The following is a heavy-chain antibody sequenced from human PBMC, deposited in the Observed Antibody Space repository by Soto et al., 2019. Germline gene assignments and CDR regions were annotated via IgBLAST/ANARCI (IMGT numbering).Heavy chain of an antibody. CDR3: AGPTYYYDSSGYFDAFDI. J-gene: IGHJ3*02. D-gene: IGHD3-22*01. Sequence: ASVKVSCKASGYTFTSYAMHWVRQAPGQRLEWMGWINAGNGNTKYSQKFQGRVTITRDTSASTAYMELSSLRSEDTAVYYCAGPTYYYDSSGYFDAFDIWGQGTMVTVSS. V-gene: IGHV1-3*01. CDR1: GYTFTSYA. CDR2: INAGNGNT.